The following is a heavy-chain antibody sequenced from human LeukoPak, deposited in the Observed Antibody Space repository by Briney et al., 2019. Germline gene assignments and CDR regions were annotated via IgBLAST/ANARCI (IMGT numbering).Heavy chain of an antibody. J-gene: IGHJ4*02. D-gene: IGHD6-13*01. V-gene: IGHV3-21*01. CDR2: SSRSSRDI. CDR1: GFTFGAYG. Sequence: GGSMRLSCTASGFTFGAYGMNWVRQAPGMGLEWVSASSRSSRDICYADSVKGRFTVSRDNAKNSLDLQRNSLRAEDTAVYYCARARMGIAAGIDYWGQGTLVTVSA. CDR3: ARARMGIAAGIDY.